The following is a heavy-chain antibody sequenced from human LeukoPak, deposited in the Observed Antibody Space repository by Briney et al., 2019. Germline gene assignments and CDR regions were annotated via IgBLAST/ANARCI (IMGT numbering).Heavy chain of an antibody. D-gene: IGHD6-13*01. J-gene: IGHJ4*02. V-gene: IGHV1-2*02. CDR3: ARLGSTAAAGTNGDY. CDR2: INPNSGGT. Sequence: RASVKVSCKASGCTFTGYYMHWVRQAPGQGLEWMGWINPNSGGTNYAQKFQGRVTMTRDTSISTAYMELSRLRSDDTAVYYCARLGSTAAAGTNGDYWGQGTLVTVSS. CDR1: GCTFTGYY.